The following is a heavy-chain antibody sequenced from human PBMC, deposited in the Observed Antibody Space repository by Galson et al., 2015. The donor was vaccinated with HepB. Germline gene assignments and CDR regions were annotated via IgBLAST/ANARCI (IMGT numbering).Heavy chain of an antibody. D-gene: IGHD2-21*02. J-gene: IGHJ1*01. CDR2: ISGSGGST. Sequence: SLRLSCAASGFTFSSYAMSWVRQAPGKGLEWVSAISGSGGSTYYADSVKGRFTISRDNSKNTLYLQMNSLRAEDTAVYYCAKKSGRVVVTGPDSAWGQGTLVTVSS. CDR1: GFTFSSYA. V-gene: IGHV3-23*01. CDR3: AKKSGRVVVTGPDSA.